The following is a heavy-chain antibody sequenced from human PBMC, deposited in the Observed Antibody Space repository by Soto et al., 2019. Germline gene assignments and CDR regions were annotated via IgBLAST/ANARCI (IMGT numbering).Heavy chain of an antibody. V-gene: IGHV3-15*01. Sequence: GGSLRLFCAASGFTFSNAWMSWVRQAPGKGLEWVGRIKSKTDGGTTDYAAPVKGRFTISRDDSKNTLYLQMNSLKTEDTAVYYCTTDLWPYYSSGYSDYWGQGTLVPVP. CDR3: TTDLWPYYSSGYSDY. D-gene: IGHD3-22*01. J-gene: IGHJ4*02. CDR1: GFTFSNAW. CDR2: IKSKTDGGTT.